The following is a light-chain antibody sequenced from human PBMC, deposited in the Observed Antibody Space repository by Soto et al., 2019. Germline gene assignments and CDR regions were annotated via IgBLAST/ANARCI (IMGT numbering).Light chain of an antibody. Sequence: IVMTQSPATLSLSPGQRATLSCRASQSLRNNLAWYQQKPGQAPRLLIYHASIRATAIPDRFSASGSGTEFTLTISRLQSEDFALYFCQQYNDWPQLTFGGGTKVDIK. CDR2: HAS. CDR1: QSLRNN. V-gene: IGKV3-15*01. J-gene: IGKJ4*01. CDR3: QQYNDWPQLT.